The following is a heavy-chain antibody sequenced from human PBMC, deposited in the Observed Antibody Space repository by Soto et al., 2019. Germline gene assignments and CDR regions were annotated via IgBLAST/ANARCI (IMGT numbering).Heavy chain of an antibody. CDR2: IYYSGST. Sequence: SAPLSLTCTVSGGSISSGDYYWSWIRQPPGKGLEWIGYIYYSGSTYYNPSLKSRVTISVDTSKNQFSLKLSSVTAADTAVYYCARAQLSLNGYSYGLDAFDIWGQGTMVTVSS. CDR1: GGSISSGDYY. CDR3: ARAQLSLNGYSYGLDAFDI. J-gene: IGHJ3*02. D-gene: IGHD5-18*01. V-gene: IGHV4-30-4*01.